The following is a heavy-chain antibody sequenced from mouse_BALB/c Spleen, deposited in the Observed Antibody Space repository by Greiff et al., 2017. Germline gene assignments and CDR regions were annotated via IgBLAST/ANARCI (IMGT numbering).Heavy chain of an antibody. CDR1: GYTFTEYI. CDR3: ARRYYGTAYYAMDY. CDR2: IYPGDGDT. J-gene: IGHJ4*01. D-gene: IGHD1-1*01. Sequence: QVQLQQSGAELVKPGASVKLSCKASGYTFTEYIIHWVKQRPGQGLEWIGAIYPGDGDTRYTQKFKGKATLTADKSSSTAYMQLSSLASEDSAVYYCARRYYGTAYYAMDYWGQGTSVTVSS. V-gene: IGHV1-87*01.